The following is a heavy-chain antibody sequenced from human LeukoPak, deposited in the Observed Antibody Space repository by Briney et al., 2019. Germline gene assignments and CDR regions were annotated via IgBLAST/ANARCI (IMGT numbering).Heavy chain of an antibody. CDR1: HGSISGSIRSYY. D-gene: IGHD5-12*01. CDR2: ISSSGSV. Sequence: SETLSLTCTVSHGSISGSIRSYYWSWLRQPPGKGLEWIGYISSSGSVNDNPSLRSRVTISVDTSKNQFFLNLSSVSAADTAVYYCARIPLGYSGAYYFDYWAREPWSPSPQ. CDR3: ARIPLGYSGAYYFDY. V-gene: IGHV4-4*09. J-gene: IGHJ4*02.